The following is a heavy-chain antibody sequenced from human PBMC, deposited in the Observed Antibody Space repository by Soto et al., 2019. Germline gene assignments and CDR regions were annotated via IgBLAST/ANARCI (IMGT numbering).Heavy chain of an antibody. CDR1: GFTVSSNY. D-gene: IGHD3-16*01. J-gene: IGHJ4*02. CDR2: IYSDDST. V-gene: IGHV3-53*04. Sequence: VQMVESGGGLVQPGGSLRLSCAASGFTVSSNYMTWVRQAPGKGLEWVSVIYSDDSTYYADSVKGRFTISRHNSKNTLYLQMNSLRVEDTAVYYCASFHGGGYFDYWGQGTLVTVSS. CDR3: ASFHGGGYFDY.